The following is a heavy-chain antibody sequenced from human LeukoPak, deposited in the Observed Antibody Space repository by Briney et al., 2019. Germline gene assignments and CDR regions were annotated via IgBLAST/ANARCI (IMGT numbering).Heavy chain of an antibody. CDR2: ISWNSGSI. J-gene: IGHJ4*02. CDR3: AKGTVEWLLLNYFDY. V-gene: IGHV3-9*01. CDR1: GFTFDDYA. D-gene: IGHD3-3*01. Sequence: GGSLRLSCAASGFTFDDYAMHWVRQAPGKGLEWVSGISWNSGSIGYADSVKGRFTISRDNAKNSLYLQMNGLRAEDTALYYCAKGTVEWLLLNYFDYWGQGTLVTVSS.